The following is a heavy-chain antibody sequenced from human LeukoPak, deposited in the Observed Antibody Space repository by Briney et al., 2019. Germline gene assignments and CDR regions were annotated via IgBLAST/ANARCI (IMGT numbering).Heavy chain of an antibody. CDR2: INHSGST. Sequence: PSETLSLTCAVYGGSFSGYYWSWIRQPPGKGLEWIGEINHSGSTNYNPSLESRVTISVDTSKNQFSLKLSSVTAADTAVYYCARGPSDSTYYYGMDVWGQGTTVTVSS. J-gene: IGHJ6*02. CDR3: ARGPSDSTYYYGMDV. V-gene: IGHV4-34*01. CDR1: GGSFSGYY. D-gene: IGHD5-18*01.